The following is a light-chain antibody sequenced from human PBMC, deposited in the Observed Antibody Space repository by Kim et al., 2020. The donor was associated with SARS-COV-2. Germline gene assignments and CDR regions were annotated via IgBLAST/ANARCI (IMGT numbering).Light chain of an antibody. J-gene: IGKJ2*01. Sequence: EIVMTQSPATLSVSPGERVTLSCRASQSVYTNLAWYQQKPGQAPRLLIYGASTRATDIPARFSGSGSGTEFTLIVSSLQSEGFAVYYWQQYSHWPPYTFGQGTKLEI. CDR2: GAS. V-gene: IGKV3-15*01. CDR3: QQYSHWPPYT. CDR1: QSVYTN.